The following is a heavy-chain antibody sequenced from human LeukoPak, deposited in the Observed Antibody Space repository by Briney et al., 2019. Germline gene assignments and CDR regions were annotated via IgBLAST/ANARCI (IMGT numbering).Heavy chain of an antibody. V-gene: IGHV4-39*01. J-gene: IGHJ4*02. CDR1: GGSISSSSYY. CDR3: ARKLWSYYFDY. CDR2: IYYSGST. D-gene: IGHD3-10*01. Sequence: PSETLSLTCTVSGGSISSSSYYWGWIRQPPGKGLEWIGSIYYSGSTYYNPSLKSRVTISIDASNNQFSLKLNSVTAADTAVYYCARKLWSYYFDYWGQGTLVTVSS.